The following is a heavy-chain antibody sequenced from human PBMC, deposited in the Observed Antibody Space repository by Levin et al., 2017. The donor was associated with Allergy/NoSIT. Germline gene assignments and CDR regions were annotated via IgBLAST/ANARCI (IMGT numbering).Heavy chain of an antibody. CDR2: INPNSGGT. V-gene: IGHV1-2*02. Sequence: ASVKVSCKASGYTFTGYYMHWVRQAPGQGLEWMGWINPNSGGTNYAQKFQGRVTMTRDTSISTAYMELSRLRSDDTAVYYCARDRDLWFGELLRDWYFDRWGRGTLVTVSS. CDR3: ARDRDLWFGELLRDWYFDR. CDR1: GYTFTGYY. D-gene: IGHD3-10*01. J-gene: IGHJ2*01.